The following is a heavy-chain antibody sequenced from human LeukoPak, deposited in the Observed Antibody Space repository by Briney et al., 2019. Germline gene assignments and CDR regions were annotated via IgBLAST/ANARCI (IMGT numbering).Heavy chain of an antibody. CDR1: GGTFSSYA. V-gene: IGHV1-69*01. CDR3: ARAWDSYGRYYYGMDV. J-gene: IGHJ6*04. CDR2: IIPIFGTA. D-gene: IGHD5-18*01. Sequence: SVKVSCEASGGTFSSYAISWVRQAPGQGLEWMGGIIPIFGTANYAQKFQGRVTITADESTSTAYMELSSLRSQDTAVYYGARAWDSYGRYYYGMDVWGKGTTVTVSS.